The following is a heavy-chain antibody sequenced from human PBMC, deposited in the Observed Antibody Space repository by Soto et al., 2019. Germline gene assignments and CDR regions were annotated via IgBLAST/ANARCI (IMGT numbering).Heavy chain of an antibody. CDR3: ARDLSIFGDFDY. D-gene: IGHD3-3*01. CDR2: IRLDGSNE. V-gene: IGHV3-33*01. Sequence: QVQLVESGGGVVQPGRSLRLSCAASGLSLSQFGMHWVRQAPGKGLEWVAFIRLDGSNEYYADSVKGRFTVSRDSSKDTLYLEMNSLRAEDTAVYYCARDLSIFGDFDYWGQGTLVTVSS. J-gene: IGHJ4*02. CDR1: GLSLSQFG.